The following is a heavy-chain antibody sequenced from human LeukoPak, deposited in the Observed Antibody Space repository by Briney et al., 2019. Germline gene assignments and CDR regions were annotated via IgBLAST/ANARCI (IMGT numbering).Heavy chain of an antibody. Sequence: SVKVSCKASGGTFSSYAISWVRQAPGQGLEWMGGITPIFGTANYAQKFQGRVTITADESTSTAYMELSSLRSEDTAVYYCARSIVVVADSENYYYYGMDVWGQGTTVTVSS. CDR1: GGTFSSYA. J-gene: IGHJ6*02. D-gene: IGHD2-15*01. CDR2: ITPIFGTA. CDR3: ARSIVVVADSENYYYYGMDV. V-gene: IGHV1-69*13.